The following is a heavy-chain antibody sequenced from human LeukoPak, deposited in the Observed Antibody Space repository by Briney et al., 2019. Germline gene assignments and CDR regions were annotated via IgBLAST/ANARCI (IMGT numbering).Heavy chain of an antibody. D-gene: IGHD4-17*01. CDR1: GFTVSSNY. CDR3: ARTVYYGDKDWFDP. CDR2: IYSGGRT. J-gene: IGHJ5*02. V-gene: IGHV3-53*01. Sequence: GGSLRLSCAASGFTVSSNYMSWVRQAPGKGVEGVSIIYSGGRTYYTDSVKGRFTISRDNSNNTLYLQMNSLRAEDTAVYYCARTVYYGDKDWFDPWGQGTLVTVSS.